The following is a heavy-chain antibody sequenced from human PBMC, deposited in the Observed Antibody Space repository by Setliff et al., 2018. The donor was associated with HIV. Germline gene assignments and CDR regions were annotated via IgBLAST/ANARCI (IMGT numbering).Heavy chain of an antibody. CDR2: IYWNDDK. J-gene: IGHJ3*02. V-gene: IGHV2-5*01. D-gene: IGHD3-22*01. CDR3: AHSYNEYYYDSSGYNRDAFDI. CDR1: GFSLSTHGVG. Sequence: VSGPTLVNPTQTLTLTCTFSGFSLSTHGVGVGWIRQPPGKALEWLALIYWNDDKRYSPSLKSRLTITKDTSKNQVVLTMTNMDPVDTATYFCAHSYNEYYYDSSGYNRDAFDIWGQGTMVTVSS.